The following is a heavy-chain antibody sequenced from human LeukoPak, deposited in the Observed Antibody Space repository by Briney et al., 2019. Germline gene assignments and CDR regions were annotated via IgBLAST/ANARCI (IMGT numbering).Heavy chain of an antibody. D-gene: IGHD6-13*01. CDR3: ARRIAAAAAPYYFDY. CDR1: GFTFSSYW. Sequence: GGSLRLSCAASGFTFSSYWMHWVRQAPGKGLLWVSRINSDGSSTSYADSVKGRFTISRDNAKNTLYLQMNSLRAEDTAVYYCARRIAAAAAPYYFDYWGQGTLVTVSS. CDR2: INSDGSST. J-gene: IGHJ4*02. V-gene: IGHV3-74*01.